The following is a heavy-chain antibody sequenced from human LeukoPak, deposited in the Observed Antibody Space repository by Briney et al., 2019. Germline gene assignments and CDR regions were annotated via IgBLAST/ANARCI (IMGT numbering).Heavy chain of an antibody. Sequence: PGGSLRLSCEASGFTFSGYWMHCARQAPGKGRVWVSRINSEGSDTTYADSGKARFTISKDNGKNTLYLQMNSVRAEDTTVYYCARIQGSRGWYGHNWFDPWGQGTLVTVSS. J-gene: IGHJ5*02. CDR2: INSEGSDT. D-gene: IGHD6-19*01. CDR3: ARIQGSRGWYGHNWFDP. CDR1: GFTFSGYW. V-gene: IGHV3-74*01.